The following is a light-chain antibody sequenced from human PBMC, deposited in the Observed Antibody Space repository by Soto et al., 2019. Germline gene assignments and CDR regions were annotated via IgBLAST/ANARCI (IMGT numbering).Light chain of an antibody. Sequence: DIQMTQSPSSLSASVGDRVTISCRASQSIRTYINWYQQKPGKAPKLLIYAASNLPSGVPSRFSGSGSGTEFTLTISSLQREDCATYHCQQTYSTPLTFGGGTNMEI. CDR2: AAS. CDR1: QSIRTY. CDR3: QQTYSTPLT. J-gene: IGKJ4*02. V-gene: IGKV1-39*01.